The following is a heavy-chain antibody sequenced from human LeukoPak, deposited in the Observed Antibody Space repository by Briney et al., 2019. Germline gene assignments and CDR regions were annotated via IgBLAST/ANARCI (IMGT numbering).Heavy chain of an antibody. CDR2: ISGSGGST. CDR1: GFTFSSYA. Sequence: GGSLRLSCAASGFTFSSYAMSWVRQAPGKGLEWVSAISGSGGSTYYADSVKGRFTISRDNSKNTLYLQINSLRAEDTAVYYCARLGGEWELPNFDYWGQGTLVTVSS. D-gene: IGHD1-26*01. J-gene: IGHJ4*02. CDR3: ARLGGEWELPNFDY. V-gene: IGHV3-23*01.